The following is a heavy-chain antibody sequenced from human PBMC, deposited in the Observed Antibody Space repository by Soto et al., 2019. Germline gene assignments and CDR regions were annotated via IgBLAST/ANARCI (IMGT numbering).Heavy chain of an antibody. Sequence: GESLKISCAASGFTFSSYAMSWVRQAPGKGLEWVSAISGSGGSTYYADSGKGRFTISRDNSKNTLYLQMNSLRAEDTAVYYCAKDLVAVAGTFDAFDIWGQGKMGTVSS. V-gene: IGHV3-23*01. CDR1: GFTFSSYA. CDR3: AKDLVAVAGTFDAFDI. CDR2: ISGSGGST. D-gene: IGHD6-19*01. J-gene: IGHJ3*02.